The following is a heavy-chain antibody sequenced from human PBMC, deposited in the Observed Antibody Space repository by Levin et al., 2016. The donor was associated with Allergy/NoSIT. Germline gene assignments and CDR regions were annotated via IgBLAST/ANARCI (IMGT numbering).Heavy chain of an antibody. CDR3: SKVAMTSRFGLKYYYYYYMDV. D-gene: IGHD5-12*01. J-gene: IGHJ6*03. V-gene: IGHV2-5*02. CDR2: IYWDDDK. CDR1: GFSLSTSGVS. Sequence: SGPTLVKPTQTLTLTCTFSGFSLSTSGVSVGWIRQPPGETLEWLALIYWDDDKRYSPSLKSRLTITKDTSKNQVVLTMTNMDPVDTATYYCSKVAMTSRFGLKYYYYYYMDVWGKGTTVTVSS.